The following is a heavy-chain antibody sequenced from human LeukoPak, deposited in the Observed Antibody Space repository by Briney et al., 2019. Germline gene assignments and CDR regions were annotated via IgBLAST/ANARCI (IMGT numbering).Heavy chain of an antibody. CDR1: GVSLSRHY. J-gene: IGHJ3*02. D-gene: IGHD4-17*01. CDR2: IYYSGST. Sequence: PSETLSHTCTVSGVSLSRHYWSWIRQPPGKRREWFGYIYYSGSTNYNPSLKSRVTISVDTSKNQFSLKLSSVTAADTAVYYCARLSAGDYDAFDIWGQGTMVTVSS. V-gene: IGHV4-59*08. CDR3: ARLSAGDYDAFDI.